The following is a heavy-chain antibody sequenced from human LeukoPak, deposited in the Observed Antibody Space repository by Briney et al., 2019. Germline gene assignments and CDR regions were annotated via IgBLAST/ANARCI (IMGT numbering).Heavy chain of an antibody. V-gene: IGHV4-61*02. D-gene: IGHD3-10*01. CDR1: GGSISSGSYY. CDR3: ARVKWLVRGGYYYYYMDV. Sequence: SETLSLTCTVSGGSISSGSYYWNWIRQPAGKGLEWIGRVYTSGTTNYNPSLKSRVTISVDTSENQFSLKLSSVTAADTAMYYCARVKWLVRGGYYYYYMDVWGKGTTVIVSS. CDR2: VYTSGTT. J-gene: IGHJ6*03.